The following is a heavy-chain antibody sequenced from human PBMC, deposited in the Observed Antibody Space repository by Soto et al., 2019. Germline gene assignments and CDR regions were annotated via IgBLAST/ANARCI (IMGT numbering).Heavy chain of an antibody. V-gene: IGHV3-7*01. CDR2: IKQDGSEK. Sequence: EVQLVESGGGLVQPGGSLRLSCAASGFTFSSYWMSWVRQAPGKGLEWVANIKQDGSEKYYVDSVKGRFTISRDNAKNSLYLQMHSLRAEDTAVYYCAREYNWGTMIYYYYMDVWGKGTTVTVSS. CDR1: GFTFSSYW. J-gene: IGHJ6*03. CDR3: AREYNWGTMIYYYYMDV. D-gene: IGHD1-20*01.